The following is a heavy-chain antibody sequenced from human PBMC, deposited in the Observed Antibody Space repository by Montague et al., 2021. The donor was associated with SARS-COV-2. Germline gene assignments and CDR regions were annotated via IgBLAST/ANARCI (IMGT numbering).Heavy chain of an antibody. CDR2: LYYSGAT. J-gene: IGHJ4*02. V-gene: IGHV4-39*07. CDR1: GRSISDSNFH. Sequence: SETLSLTCTVSGRSISDSNFHWGWIRQPPGKGLEWIGTLYYSGATYCNPSLKSRVTTSMDTSKNQFSLKLTSAIAADTAVYYCARLRGGTPGEHWGQGALVTVSS. CDR3: ARLRGGTPGEH. D-gene: IGHD2-21*01.